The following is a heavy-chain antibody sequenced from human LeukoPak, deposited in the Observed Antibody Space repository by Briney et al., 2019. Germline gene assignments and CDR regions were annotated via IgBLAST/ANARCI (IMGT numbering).Heavy chain of an antibody. Sequence: PSETLSLTCTVSGVSISSYYWSWIRQPPGKGLEWIAYIYYSGSTNYNPSLKNRVTISVDTSKNHFSLKQSYVPAADTAVYYCARATTVVTPCDYWGQGTLVSVSS. D-gene: IGHD4-23*01. CDR2: IYYSGST. V-gene: IGHV4-59*08. CDR1: GVSISSYY. J-gene: IGHJ4*02. CDR3: ARATTVVTPCDY.